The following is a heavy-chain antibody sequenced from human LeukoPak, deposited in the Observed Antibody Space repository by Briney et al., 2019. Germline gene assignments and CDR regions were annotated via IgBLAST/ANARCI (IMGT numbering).Heavy chain of an antibody. CDR3: TWGYCTNGVCYEGYYGMDV. D-gene: IGHD2-8*01. CDR2: IRSEANSYAT. V-gene: IGHV3-73*01. J-gene: IGHJ6*02. CDR1: GFTFSGSA. Sequence: GGSLRLSCAASGFTFSGSAMHWVRQASGKGLEWVGRIRSEANSYATAYAASVKGRFTISRDDSKNTAYLQMNSLKTEDTAVYYCTWGYCTNGVCYEGYYGMDVWGQGTTVTVSS.